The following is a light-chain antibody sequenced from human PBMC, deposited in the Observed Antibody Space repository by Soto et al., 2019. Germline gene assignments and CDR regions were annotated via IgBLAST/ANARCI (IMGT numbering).Light chain of an antibody. J-gene: IGKJ4*01. Sequence: DIQMTQSPSSLSASVGDRVTLTCRASQSISKYLNWYQVKSGKGPKLLIYGTSTLQSGVPSRFSGSGSGTNFPLTISNLPPEDFAVYYCPQGYSPPLTFGGGTRVEIK. V-gene: IGKV1-39*01. CDR1: QSISKY. CDR3: PQGYSPPLT. CDR2: GTS.